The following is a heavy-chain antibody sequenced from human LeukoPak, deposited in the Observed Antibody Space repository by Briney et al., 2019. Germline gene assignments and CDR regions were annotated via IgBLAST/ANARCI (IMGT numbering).Heavy chain of an antibody. J-gene: IGHJ3*02. D-gene: IGHD1-26*01. V-gene: IGHV1-46*01. CDR1: GYTFTSYY. CDR3: ARDPYSGSYYLAMGAFDI. Sequence: ASVKVSCKASGYTFTSYYMHWVRQAPGQGLEWMGIINPSGGSTSYAQKFQGRVTMARDMSTSTVYMELSSLRSEDTAVYYCARDPYSGSYYLAMGAFDIWGQGTMVTVSS. CDR2: INPSGGST.